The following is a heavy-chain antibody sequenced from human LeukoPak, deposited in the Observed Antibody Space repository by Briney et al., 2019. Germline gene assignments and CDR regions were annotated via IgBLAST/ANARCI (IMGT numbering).Heavy chain of an antibody. CDR2: IKQDGSEK. CDR3: ARDTTLKWAAAGKGDY. CDR1: GFTFSSYW. J-gene: IGHJ4*02. Sequence: GGSLRLSCAASGFTFSSYWMSWVRQAPGKGLEWVANIKQDGSEKYYVDSVKGRFTISRDNAKNSLYLQMNSLRAEDTAVYYCARDTTLKWAAAGKGDYWGQGTLVTVSS. D-gene: IGHD6-13*01. V-gene: IGHV3-7*01.